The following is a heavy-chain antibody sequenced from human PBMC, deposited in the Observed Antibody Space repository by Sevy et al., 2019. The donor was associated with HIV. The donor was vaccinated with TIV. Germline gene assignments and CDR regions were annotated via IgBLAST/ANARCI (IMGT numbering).Heavy chain of an antibody. V-gene: IGHV3-74*01. CDR3: ARDMSIYYFAN. J-gene: IGHJ4*02. Sequence: GGSLRLSCVASGFNFNRAWMHWVRQAPGKGLMWVSRINSDGSSTIYADSVKGRFTVSRDNAKNTLFLEMDNLRAEDTGLYYCARDMSIYYFANWGQGTLVTVSS. CDR1: GFNFNRAW. CDR2: INSDGSST. D-gene: IGHD2-21*01.